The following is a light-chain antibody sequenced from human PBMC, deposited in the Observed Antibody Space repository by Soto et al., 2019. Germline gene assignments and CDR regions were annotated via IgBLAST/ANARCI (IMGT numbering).Light chain of an antibody. J-gene: IGKJ2*01. CDR3: EQYGSSVRG. V-gene: IGKV3-20*01. CDR2: GAS. CDR1: QSVSSNY. Sequence: EIVLTQSPGTLSVSPGERATLSCRASQSVSSNYLAWYQQKPGQAPRLLIYGASIRATGIPDRFSGSGSATDFTLTISRLEAEDFAVYYCEQYGSSVRGFGQGTKLEIK.